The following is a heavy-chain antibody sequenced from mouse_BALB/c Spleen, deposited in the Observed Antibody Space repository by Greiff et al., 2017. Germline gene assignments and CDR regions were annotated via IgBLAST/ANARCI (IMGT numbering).Heavy chain of an antibody. CDR2: INPYNGAT. CDR1: GYSFTGYY. J-gene: IGHJ4*01. V-gene: IGHV1-26*01. CDR3: ARLLRYAMDY. Sequence: VQLQQSGPELVKPGASVKISCKASGYSFTGYYMHWVKQSHVKSLEWIGRINPYNGATSYNQNFKDKASLTVDKSSSTAYMELHSLTSEDSAVYYCARLLRYAMDYWGQGTSVTVSS. D-gene: IGHD1-1*01.